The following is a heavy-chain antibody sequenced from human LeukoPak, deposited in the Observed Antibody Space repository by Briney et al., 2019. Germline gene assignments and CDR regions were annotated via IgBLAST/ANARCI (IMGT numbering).Heavy chain of an antibody. Sequence: GGSLRLPCAASGFPFSSYGRHWARQAPGKGREGVAVIWNDGSNKYYADSVKGRFTISRDNSKNTLYLQMNSLRAEDTAVYYCARGRQYNWNDLDYWGQGTLVTVSS. CDR2: IWNDGSNK. CDR3: ARGRQYNWNDLDY. V-gene: IGHV3-33*01. J-gene: IGHJ4*02. D-gene: IGHD1-1*01. CDR1: GFPFSSYG.